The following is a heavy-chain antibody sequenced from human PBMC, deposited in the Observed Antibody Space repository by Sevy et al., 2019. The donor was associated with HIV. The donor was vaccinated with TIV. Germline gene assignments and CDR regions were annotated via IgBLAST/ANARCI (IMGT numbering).Heavy chain of an antibody. CDR3: VRDGLASATDFDY. D-gene: IGHD2-15*01. CDR2: IKEDGSDK. V-gene: IGHV3-7*01. CDR1: GFTFSNYW. Sequence: GGSLRLSCEVSGFTFSNYWMTWVRQAPGKGLEWVANIKEDGSDKYYGDSVKGRFSLSRDNAKTSLYLQMASLRAEDTAVYYCVRDGLASATDFDYWGQGTLVTVSS. J-gene: IGHJ4*02.